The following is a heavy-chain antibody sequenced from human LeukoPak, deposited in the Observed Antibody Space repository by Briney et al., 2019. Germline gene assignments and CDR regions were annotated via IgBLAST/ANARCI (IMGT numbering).Heavy chain of an antibody. CDR1: GYTFTSYD. V-gene: IGHV1-8*03. D-gene: IGHD2-21*02. J-gene: IGHJ6*03. Sequence: ASVKVSCKASGYTFTSYDINWVRQATGQGLEWMGWMNPNSGNTGYAQKFQGRVTITRNTSISTAYMELSRLRSDDTALYYCARGVAVTALPYYYYYVDVWGKGTTVTISS. CDR3: ARGVAVTALPYYYYYVDV. CDR2: MNPNSGNT.